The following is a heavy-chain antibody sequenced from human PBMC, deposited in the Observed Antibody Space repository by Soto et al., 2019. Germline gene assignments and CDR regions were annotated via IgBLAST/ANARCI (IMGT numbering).Heavy chain of an antibody. CDR3: ARHPYCGGDCYSPGWYFDL. Sequence: QVQLQESGPGLVKPSETLSLTCTVSGGSISSYYWSWIRQPPGKGLEWIAYLYYSGSTNYNPSLKSRVNISVDTSKTQFSLKLSSVAAADTAVYYCARHPYCGGDCYSPGWYFDLWGRGTLVTVSS. CDR2: LYYSGST. V-gene: IGHV4-59*08. D-gene: IGHD2-21*02. CDR1: GGSISSYY. J-gene: IGHJ2*01.